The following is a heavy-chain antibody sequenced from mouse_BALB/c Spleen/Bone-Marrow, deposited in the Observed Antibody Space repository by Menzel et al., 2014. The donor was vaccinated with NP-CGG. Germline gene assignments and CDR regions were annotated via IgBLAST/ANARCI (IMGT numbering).Heavy chain of an antibody. CDR1: EYEFXSHD. CDR2: IDSDGGST. D-gene: IGHD1-1*01. J-gene: IGHJ3*01. CDR3: ARHGDYYGSSLFAY. V-gene: IGHV5-2*01. Sequence: EVMLVESGGGLVQPGESLKLSCESNEYEFXSHDMSWVRKTPEKRLELVAAIDSDGGSTYYPDTMERRFIISRDNSKKTLYPQMSSLRSEDTAFYYCARHGDYYGSSLFAYWGQGTLVTVSA.